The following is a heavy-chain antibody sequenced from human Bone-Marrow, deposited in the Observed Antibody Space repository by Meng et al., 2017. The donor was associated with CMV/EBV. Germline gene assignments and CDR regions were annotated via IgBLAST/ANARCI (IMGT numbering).Heavy chain of an antibody. CDR2: IKSEPDGGAT. J-gene: IGHJ2*01. V-gene: IGHV3-15*01. CDR3: ATGGYYFDF. CDR1: GFTFSNAW. D-gene: IGHD2-2*01. Sequence: LSFTGSGFTFSNAWLNWVRQAPGQGLEWVGRIKSEPDGGATDYAAPVKGRFTVSRDDSRNTVYLQVNSLKTEDTAVYYCATGGYYFDFWGRGTLVTVSS.